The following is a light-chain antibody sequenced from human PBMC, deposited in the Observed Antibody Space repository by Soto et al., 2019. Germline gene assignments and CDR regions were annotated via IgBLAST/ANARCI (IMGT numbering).Light chain of an antibody. V-gene: IGKV1-5*03. CDR2: KAS. CDR3: QQYNSYPLI. Sequence: DILMTQSPSTLSAAVGDRVTITCRASQSISSWLAWYQQKPGKAPKLLIYKASSLESGVPSRFSGSGSGTEFTLTISSLQPDDFATYYCQQYNSYPLIFGGGTKVEIK. CDR1: QSISSW. J-gene: IGKJ4*01.